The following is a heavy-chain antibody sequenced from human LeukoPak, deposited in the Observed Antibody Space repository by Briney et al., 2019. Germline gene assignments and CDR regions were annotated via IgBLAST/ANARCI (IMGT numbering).Heavy chain of an antibody. CDR1: GYTFTGYY. CDR3: ARGADCSDGSCYLLGWQLIDY. Sequence: ASVKVSCKASGYTFTGYYMHWVRQAPGQGLEWMGWINPNSGGTNYAQKFQGRVTMTRDTSISTAYMELSRLRSDDTAVYYCARGADCSDGSCYLLGWQLIDYWGQGTLVTVSS. CDR2: INPNSGGT. J-gene: IGHJ4*02. V-gene: IGHV1-2*02. D-gene: IGHD2-15*01.